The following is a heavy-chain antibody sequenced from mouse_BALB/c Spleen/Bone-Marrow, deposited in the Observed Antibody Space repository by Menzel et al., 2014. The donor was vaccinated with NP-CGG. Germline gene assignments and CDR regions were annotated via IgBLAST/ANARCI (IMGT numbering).Heavy chain of an antibody. J-gene: IGHJ4*01. Sequence: EVKLMESGPDLVKPGASVKISCKASGDSFTGYYMQWVKQSHGRSLEWIGRINPNNGGTVNNQKFKDKAILTVDKSSSTAYMELRSLTSEDSAVYYCARDVMDYWGQGTSVTVSS. CDR3: ARDVMDY. V-gene: IGHV1-26*01. CDR2: INPNNGGT. CDR1: GDSFTGYY.